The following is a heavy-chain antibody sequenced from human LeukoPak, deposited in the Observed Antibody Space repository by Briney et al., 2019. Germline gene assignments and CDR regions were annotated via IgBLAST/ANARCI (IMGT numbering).Heavy chain of an antibody. D-gene: IGHD2-8*01. CDR1: GYTFTSYY. J-gene: IGHJ5*02. CDR3: AREAGKGYCTNGVCYSSGVNNWFDP. CDR2: INPSGGST. Sequence: ASVKVSCKASGYTFTSYYMHWVRQAPGQGLEWMGIINPSGGSTSYAQKFQGRVTMTRDTSTSTVYMELSSLRSEDTAVYYYAREAGKGYCTNGVCYSSGVNNWFDPWGQGTLVTVSS. V-gene: IGHV1-46*01.